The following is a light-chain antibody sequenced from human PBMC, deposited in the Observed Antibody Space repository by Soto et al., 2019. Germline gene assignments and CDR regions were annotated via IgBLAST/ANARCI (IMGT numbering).Light chain of an antibody. CDR1: SSDVGGYNY. Sequence: QSLLTQPPSASGSPGQSVTISCTGTSSDVGGYNYVSWYQQHPGKAPKLMIYEVSKRPSGVPDRFSGSKSGNTASLTVSGLQAEDEADYYCSSYAGSNTHVVFGGGTKVTVL. V-gene: IGLV2-8*01. CDR2: EVS. CDR3: SSYAGSNTHVV. J-gene: IGLJ2*01.